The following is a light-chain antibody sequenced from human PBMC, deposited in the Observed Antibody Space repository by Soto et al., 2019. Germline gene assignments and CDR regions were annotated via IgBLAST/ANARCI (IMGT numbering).Light chain of an antibody. Sequence: QSVLTQPPSVSGAPGHRVTISCTGSSSNIGARYEVHWYQQVPGTAPKLLIYNNNNRPSGVPDRFSGSSSGTSASLAISGLQAEDEADYYCQSFDSSLSGSVFGGGTKLTVL. CDR1: SSNIGARYE. J-gene: IGLJ3*02. CDR3: QSFDSSLSGSV. CDR2: NNN. V-gene: IGLV1-40*01.